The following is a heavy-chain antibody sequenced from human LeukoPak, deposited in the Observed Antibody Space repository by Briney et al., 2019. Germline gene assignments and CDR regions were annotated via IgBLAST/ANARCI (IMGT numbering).Heavy chain of an antibody. V-gene: IGHV1-69*01. CDR2: FIPIFGTA. J-gene: IGHJ4*02. CDR3: ARVPLLTSSSRGGYYFDY. D-gene: IGHD6-6*01. CDR1: GGTFSSYA. Sequence: GASAKVSCKASGGTFSSYANSWVRQAPGQELEWMGGFIPIFGTANYAQKFQGRVTITADESTSTAYMELSSLRSEDTAVYYCARVPLLTSSSRGGYYFDYWGQGTLVTVSS.